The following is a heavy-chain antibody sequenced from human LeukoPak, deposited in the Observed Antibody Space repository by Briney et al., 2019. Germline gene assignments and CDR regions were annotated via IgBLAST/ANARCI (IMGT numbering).Heavy chain of an antibody. CDR2: MNPNSGNT. CDR3: ARGRPRLRLGELSSHFDY. CDR1: GDTFTSYD. D-gene: IGHD3-16*02. Sequence: ASVKVSCKASGDTFTSYDINWVRQATGQGLEWMGWMNPNSGNTGYAQKFQGRVTMTRNTSISTAYMEPSSLRSEDTAVYYCARGRPRLRLGELSSHFDYWGQGTLVTVSS. V-gene: IGHV1-8*01. J-gene: IGHJ4*02.